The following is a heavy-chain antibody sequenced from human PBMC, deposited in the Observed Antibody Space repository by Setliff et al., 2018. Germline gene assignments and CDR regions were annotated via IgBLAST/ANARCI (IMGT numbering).Heavy chain of an antibody. D-gene: IGHD4-17*01. J-gene: IGHJ3*02. Sequence: ASVKVSCKASGYNFSSYGINWVRQAPGQGLEWMGIIDPSGDYTNYAQKFQGRVTMTRDTSISTAYMELSGLRSDDTAVYYCARVIITMTTSYSFDIWGQGTMVTVSS. CDR3: ARVIITMTTSYSFDI. V-gene: IGHV1-2*02. CDR1: GYNFSSYG. CDR2: IDPSGDYT.